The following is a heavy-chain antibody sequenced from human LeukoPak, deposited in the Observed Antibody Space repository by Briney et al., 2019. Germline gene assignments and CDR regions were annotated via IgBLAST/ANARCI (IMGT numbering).Heavy chain of an antibody. V-gene: IGHV3-23*01. J-gene: IGHJ4*02. Sequence: GGSLRLSCAASGFTFSSYAMSWVRQAPGKGLEWVSAISGSGGSTYYADSVKGRFTISRDNAKNSLYLQMNSLRAEDTAVYYCARARRGYVDYELDYWGQGTLVTVSS. CDR3: ARARRGYVDYELDY. CDR1: GFTFSSYA. D-gene: IGHD4-17*01. CDR2: ISGSGGST.